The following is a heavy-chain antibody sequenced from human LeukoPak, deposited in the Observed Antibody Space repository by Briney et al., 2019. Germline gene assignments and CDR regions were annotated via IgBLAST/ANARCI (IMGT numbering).Heavy chain of an antibody. V-gene: IGHV3-30*15. CDR1: GFTFSTFA. D-gene: IGHD3-22*01. J-gene: IGHJ4*02. CDR3: ARDRGVYDIAGYCS. CDR2: VSLDGTNK. Sequence: GGSLRLSCADSGFTFSTFAMVWVRQAPGKGLEWVSLVSLDGTNKFYADSVKGRFTISRDNSKNTLYLQMSSLRAEDTAVYYCARDRGVYDIAGYCSWGQGTLVTVSS.